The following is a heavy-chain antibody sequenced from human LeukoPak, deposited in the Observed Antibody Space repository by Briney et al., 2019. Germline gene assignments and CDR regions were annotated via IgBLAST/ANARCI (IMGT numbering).Heavy chain of an antibody. CDR3: ARQGYSSSWYPYYFDY. CDR1: GGTFSSYA. J-gene: IGHJ4*02. V-gene: IGHV1-69*05. Sequence: SVKVSCKASGGTFSSYAISWVRQAPGQGLEWMGGIIPIFGTANYAQKFQGRVTITTDESTSTAYMELSSLRSEDTAVYYCARQGYSSSWYPYYFDYWGQGTLVTASS. D-gene: IGHD6-13*01. CDR2: IIPIFGTA.